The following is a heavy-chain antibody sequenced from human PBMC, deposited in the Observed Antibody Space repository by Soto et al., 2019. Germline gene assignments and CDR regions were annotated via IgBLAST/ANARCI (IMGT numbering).Heavy chain of an antibody. CDR2: ISYDGSNK. J-gene: IGHJ4*02. CDR1: GFTFSSYG. V-gene: IGHV3-30*18. CDR3: AKDIHSARVIASYFDY. D-gene: IGHD2-21*01. Sequence: QVQLVESGGGEVQPGRSLRLSCAASGFTFSSYGMHWVRQAPGKGLEWVAVISYDGSNKYYADSVKGRFTISRDNSKNTLYLQMNSLRAEDTAVYYCAKDIHSARVIASYFDYWGQGTLVTVSS.